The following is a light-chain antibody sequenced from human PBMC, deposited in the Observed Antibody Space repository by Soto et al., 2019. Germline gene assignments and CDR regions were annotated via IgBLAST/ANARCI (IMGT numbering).Light chain of an antibody. CDR3: MQTLQTPWT. CDR2: LGS. CDR1: QSLLHSNGYNY. J-gene: IGKJ1*01. V-gene: IGKV2-28*01. Sequence: DIVMTQSPLSLPVTPGEPASISCRPSQSLLHSNGYNYLDWYLQKPGQSPQLLIYLGSNRASGVPDRFSGSGSGTDFTLKISRVEAEDVGLYYCMQTLQTPWTFGQGTKVDIK.